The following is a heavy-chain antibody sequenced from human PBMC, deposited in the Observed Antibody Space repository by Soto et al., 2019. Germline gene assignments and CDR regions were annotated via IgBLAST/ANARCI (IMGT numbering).Heavy chain of an antibody. V-gene: IGHV7-4-1*01. D-gene: IGHD3-22*01. CDR1: GYTFTSYA. CDR3: ARGQYYYDSSGYYYGWFDP. Sequence: RASVKVSCKASGYTFTSYAMNWVRQAPGQGLEWMGWINTNTGNPTYAQGFTGRFVFSLDTSVSTAYLQICSLKAEDTAVYYCARGQYYYDSSGYYYGWFDPWGQGTLVTVSS. CDR2: INTNTGNP. J-gene: IGHJ5*02.